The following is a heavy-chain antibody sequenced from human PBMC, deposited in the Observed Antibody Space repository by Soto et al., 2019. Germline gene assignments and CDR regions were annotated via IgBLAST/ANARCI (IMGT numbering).Heavy chain of an antibody. CDR3: VSWVSAHFDY. J-gene: IGHJ4*02. D-gene: IGHD2-8*01. CDR1: GFTFSTHG. Sequence: GGSLRLSCVVSGFTFSTHGMNWVRQAPGKGLEWISFISSTSSSINYADSMKGRFTVSRDNAKNSLYLQMTSLRVEDTAVYYCVSWVSAHFDYWGQGTLVTVSS. CDR2: ISSTSSSI. V-gene: IGHV3-21*04.